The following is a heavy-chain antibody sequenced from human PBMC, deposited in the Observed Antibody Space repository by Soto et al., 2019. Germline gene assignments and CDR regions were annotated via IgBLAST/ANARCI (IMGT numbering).Heavy chain of an antibody. CDR2: ISAYNGNT. D-gene: IGHD2-15*01. J-gene: IGHJ6*02. CDR3: ARWVVVVVDATPIDDYYYGMDV. CDR1: GYTFTSYG. Sequence: GASVKLSCKPSGYTFTSYGISWVRQAPGQGLEWMGWISAYNGNTNYAQKLQGRVTMTTDTSTSTAYMELRSLRSDDTAVYYCARWVVVVVDATPIDDYYYGMDVWVQGTTVTGSS. V-gene: IGHV1-18*01.